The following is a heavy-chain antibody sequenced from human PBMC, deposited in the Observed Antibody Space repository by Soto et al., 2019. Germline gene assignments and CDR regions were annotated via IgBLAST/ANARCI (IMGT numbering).Heavy chain of an antibody. CDR2: IYYSGST. CDR1: GGPISSYY. CDR3: ARVVTMVRGVIYDGTLRELYMDV. D-gene: IGHD3-10*01. Sequence: SETXSLTCTVSGGPISSYYWSWIRQPPGKGLEWIGYIYYSGSTNYNPSLKSRVTISVDTSKNQFSLKLSSVTAADTAVYYCARVVTMVRGVIYDGTLRELYMDVWGKGTTVTVSS. J-gene: IGHJ6*03. V-gene: IGHV4-59*01.